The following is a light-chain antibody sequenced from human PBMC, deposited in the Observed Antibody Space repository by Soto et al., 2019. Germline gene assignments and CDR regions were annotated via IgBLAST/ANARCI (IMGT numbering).Light chain of an antibody. J-gene: IGKJ3*01. CDR1: QDIENY. CDR3: QNCKSAVFT. V-gene: IGKV1-27*01. CDR2: GAT. Sequence: DIQLTQSPSSLSASVGDRVTITCRASQDIENYLAWYQQRPGKVPKLLIYGATTLQPGVPSRFSCSGSGPGFTLTISSLQPEDVGTYYCQNCKSAVFTFGPGTKVDTK.